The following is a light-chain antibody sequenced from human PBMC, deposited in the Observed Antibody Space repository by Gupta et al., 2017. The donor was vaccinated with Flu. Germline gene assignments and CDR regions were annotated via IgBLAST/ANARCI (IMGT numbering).Light chain of an antibody. CDR3: MQALQTPS. J-gene: IGKJ2*03. CDR2: LGS. CDR1: QSLLHSNGYNY. Sequence: VTPGEPASISCRSSQSLLHSNGYNYLDWYLQKPGQSPQLLIYLGSNRASGVPDRFSGSGSGTDFTLKISRVEAEDVGVYYCMQALQTPSFGQGTKLEIK. V-gene: IGKV2-28*01.